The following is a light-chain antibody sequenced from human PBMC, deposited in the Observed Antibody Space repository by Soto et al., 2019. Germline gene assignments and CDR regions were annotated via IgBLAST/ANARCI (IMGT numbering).Light chain of an antibody. CDR1: QSLGSN. CDR3: QQYNNWPPYT. V-gene: IGKV3-15*01. CDR2: GAS. J-gene: IGKJ2*01. Sequence: EIVMTQSPATLSVSPGERATLSCRASQSLGSNLSWYQQKPGQAPRLLIYGASSRATGIPARFSGSGSGTDFTLTISSLQSEDFAVYYCQQYNNWPPYTFGKGTKV.